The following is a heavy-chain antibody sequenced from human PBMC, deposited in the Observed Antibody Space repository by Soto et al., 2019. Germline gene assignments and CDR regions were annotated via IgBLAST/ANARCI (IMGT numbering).Heavy chain of an antibody. CDR3: ARHEATYYNFYGMDV. V-gene: IGHV5-51*01. J-gene: IGHJ6*02. CDR2: VHPGESDT. CDR1: GYSFTTYW. Sequence: GESLKISCESRGYSFTTYWITWVRQKPGKGLEWVGSVHPGESDTRYSPSFQGQVTISADRSLATAYLQWSSLQAADTAIYYCARHEATYYNFYGMDVWGQGTTVTVSS.